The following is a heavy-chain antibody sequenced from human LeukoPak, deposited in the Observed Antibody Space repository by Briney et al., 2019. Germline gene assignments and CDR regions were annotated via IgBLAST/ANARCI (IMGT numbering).Heavy chain of an antibody. CDR1: GVSISSSNSY. Sequence: SETLSLTCTVSGVSISSSNSYWGWIRQPPGKGLEWIGETHPSGGTTYNPALQSRVTISLDTSKNQFSLKLNSVTAADTAVYYCARGPDAAKQGYWGQGTLVTVSS. D-gene: IGHD6-25*01. CDR2: THPSGGT. CDR3: ARGPDAAKQGY. J-gene: IGHJ4*02. V-gene: IGHV4-39*07.